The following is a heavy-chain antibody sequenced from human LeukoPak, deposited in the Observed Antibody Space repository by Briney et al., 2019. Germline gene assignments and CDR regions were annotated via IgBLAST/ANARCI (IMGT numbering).Heavy chain of an antibody. Sequence: SETLSLTCAVYGGSFSGYYWSWIRQPPGKGLEWIGEINHSGSTNYNPSLKSRVTISVDTSKNQFSLKPSSVTAADTAVYYCARGYCSGGSCHFDYWGQGTLVTVSS. CDR2: INHSGST. V-gene: IGHV4-34*01. CDR3: ARGYCSGGSCHFDY. CDR1: GGSFSGYY. D-gene: IGHD2-15*01. J-gene: IGHJ4*02.